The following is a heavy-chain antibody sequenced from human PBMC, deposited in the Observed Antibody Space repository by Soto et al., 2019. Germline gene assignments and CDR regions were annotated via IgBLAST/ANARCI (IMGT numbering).Heavy chain of an antibody. V-gene: IGHV3-30*18. CDR3: AKDVSSGITIFGVVTEYYYYGMDV. CDR1: GFTFSSYG. J-gene: IGHJ6*02. Sequence: PGGSLRLSCAASGFTFSSYGMHWVRQAPGKGLEWVAVISYDGSNKYYADSVKGRFTISRDNSKNTLYLQMNSLRAEDTAVYYCAKDVSSGITIFGVVTEYYYYGMDVWGQGTTVTVSS. D-gene: IGHD3-3*01. CDR2: ISYDGSNK.